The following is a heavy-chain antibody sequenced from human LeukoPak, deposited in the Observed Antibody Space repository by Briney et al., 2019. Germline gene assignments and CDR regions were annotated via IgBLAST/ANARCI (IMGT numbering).Heavy chain of an antibody. Sequence: GGSLRLSCAASGFTFSTYAMNWVRQAPGKGLEWVSTIRGSGGSTYYADSVKGRFTISRDNSKNTLYLQMNSLRAEDTAVYYCAKAPTGYYYYGMDVWGQGTTVTVSS. CDR3: AKAPTGYYYYGMDV. CDR2: IRGSGGST. J-gene: IGHJ6*02. V-gene: IGHV3-23*01. D-gene: IGHD6-13*01. CDR1: GFTFSTYA.